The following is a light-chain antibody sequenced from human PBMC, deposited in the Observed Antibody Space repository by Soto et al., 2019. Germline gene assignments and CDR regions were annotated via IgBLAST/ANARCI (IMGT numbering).Light chain of an antibody. CDR2: KAS. CDR1: QSISSW. Sequence: DIQITQYPSTLSASVGDRVTFTFRASQSISSWLAWYQQKAGKAPKLLIYKASALESGVPSRFSGSGSGTEFTLTVSSLEPEDFATYYCQHYNTYPWTFGQGTKVDIK. V-gene: IGKV1-5*03. CDR3: QHYNTYPWT. J-gene: IGKJ1*01.